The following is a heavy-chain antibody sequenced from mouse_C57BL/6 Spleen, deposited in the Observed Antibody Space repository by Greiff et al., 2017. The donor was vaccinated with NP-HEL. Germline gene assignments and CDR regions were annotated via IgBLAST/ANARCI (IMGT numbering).Heavy chain of an antibody. CDR3: ARELPDY. J-gene: IGHJ2*01. V-gene: IGHV1-82*01. D-gene: IGHD1-1*01. CDR1: GYAFSSSW. CDR2: IYPGDGDT. Sequence: VQLHQSGPELVKPGASVKISCKASGYAFSSSWMNWVKQRPGKGLEWIGRIYPGDGDTNYNGKFKGKATLTADKSSSTAYMQLSSLTSEDSAVYFCARELPDYWGQGTTLTVSS.